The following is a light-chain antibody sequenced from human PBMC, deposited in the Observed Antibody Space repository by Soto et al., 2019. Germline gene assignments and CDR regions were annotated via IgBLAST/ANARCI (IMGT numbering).Light chain of an antibody. V-gene: IGLV2-23*01. J-gene: IGLJ2*01. CDR3: CSYAGGGTRV. CDR2: EGS. Sequence: QSVLTQPASVSGSPGQSITISCTGTSNDVGGYNLVSWYQQYPGKAPKIMIYEGSERPSGVSSRFSGSKSGNTASLTISGLQAEDEAEYYCCSYAGGGTRVFGGGTKLTVL. CDR1: SNDVGGYNL.